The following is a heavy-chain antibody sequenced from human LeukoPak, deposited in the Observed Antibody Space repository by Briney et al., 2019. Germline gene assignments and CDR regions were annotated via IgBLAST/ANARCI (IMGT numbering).Heavy chain of an antibody. CDR3: AKGSQWLVLCWFDP. CDR2: INHSGST. J-gene: IGHJ5*02. CDR1: GGSFSGYY. D-gene: IGHD6-19*01. V-gene: IGHV4-34*01. Sequence: SETLSLTCAVYGGSFSGYYWSWIRQPPGKGLEWIGEINHSGSTNYNPSLKSRVTISVDTSKNQFSLKLSSVTAADTAVYYCAKGSQWLVLCWFDPWGQGTLVTVSS.